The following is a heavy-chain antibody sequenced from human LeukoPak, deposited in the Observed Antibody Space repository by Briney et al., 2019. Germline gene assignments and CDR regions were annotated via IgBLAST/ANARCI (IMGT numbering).Heavy chain of an antibody. CDR2: IYYSGST. V-gene: IGHV4-59*08. CDR3: ARHNHGIFGVVITPYYYYGMDV. D-gene: IGHD3-3*01. Sequence: PSETLSLTCTVSGGSISSYYWSWIRQPPGKGLEWIGYIYYSGSTNYNPSLKSRVTISVDTSKNQFSLKLSSVTAADTAVYYCARHNHGIFGVVITPYYYYGMDVWGQGTTVTVSS. CDR1: GGSISSYY. J-gene: IGHJ6*02.